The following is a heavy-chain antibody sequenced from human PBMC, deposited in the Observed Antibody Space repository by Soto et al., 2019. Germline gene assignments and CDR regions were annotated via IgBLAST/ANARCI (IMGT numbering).Heavy chain of an antibody. CDR1: GDSISSGAW. D-gene: IGHD2-2*01. CDR3: ARDSRTGCSSTDCYMS. CDR2: IYHSGNT. V-gene: IGHV4-4*02. J-gene: IGHJ5*02. Sequence: QVQLQESGPGLVKASETLSLTCAVSGDSISSGAWWSWVRQSPGKGLQWIGEIYHSGNTRNNPSLKNRVTMSVDKSNNQFSLNLMSVTAADTATYYCARDSRTGCSSTDCYMSWGRGILVTVSS.